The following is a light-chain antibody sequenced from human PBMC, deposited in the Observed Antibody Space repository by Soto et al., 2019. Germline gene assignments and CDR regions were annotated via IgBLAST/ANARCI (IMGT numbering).Light chain of an antibody. CDR1: QSVLYSSNNKNY. V-gene: IGKV4-1*01. CDR2: WAS. Sequence: DIVMTQSPDSLAVSLGERDTINCKSSQSVLYSSNNKNYLAWYQQKPGQPPRLLIYWASIRESGVPDRFSGSGSGTDFTLAINSLQAEDVAAYYRQQYYSNPHTFGPGTKVDIK. J-gene: IGKJ3*01. CDR3: QQYYSNPHT.